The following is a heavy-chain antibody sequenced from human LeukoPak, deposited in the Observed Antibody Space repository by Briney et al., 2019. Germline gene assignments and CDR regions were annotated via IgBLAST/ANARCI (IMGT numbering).Heavy chain of an antibody. CDR2: IKQDGSEN. Sequence: PGGSLRLSCAASGFTFSSYWMSWVRQAPGKGLEWVANIKQDGSENYYVDSVKGRVTISRDNAKNSLYLQMNGLRAEDTAVYYCARVNSSGWYKRCYYYGMDVWGQGTTVTVSS. J-gene: IGHJ6*02. CDR3: ARVNSSGWYKRCYYYGMDV. V-gene: IGHV3-7*01. D-gene: IGHD6-19*01. CDR1: GFTFSSYW.